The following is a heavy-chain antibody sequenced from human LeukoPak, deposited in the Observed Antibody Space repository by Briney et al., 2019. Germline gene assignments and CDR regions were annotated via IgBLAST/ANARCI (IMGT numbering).Heavy chain of an antibody. CDR2: IYTSGST. CDR3: ARDSRYQLLYPSYYYYMDV. CDR1: GGSISSGSYY. V-gene: IGHV4-61*02. J-gene: IGHJ6*03. Sequence: SQTLSLTCTVSGGSISSGSYYWSWIRQPAGKGLEWIGRIYTSGSTNYNPSLKSRVTISVDTSKNQFSLKLSSVTAADTAVYYCARDSRYQLLYPSYYYYMDVWGKGTTVTVSS. D-gene: IGHD2-2*02.